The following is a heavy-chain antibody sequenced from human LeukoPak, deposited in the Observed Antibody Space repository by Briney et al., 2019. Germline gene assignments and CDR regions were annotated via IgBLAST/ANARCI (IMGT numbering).Heavy chain of an antibody. J-gene: IGHJ4*02. CDR2: INPNSGGT. D-gene: IGHD2-15*01. CDR1: GYTFTSYD. V-gene: IGHV1-2*02. CDR3: ARVGRGGSCYFPF. Sequence: GASVKVSCKASGYTFTSYDINWVRQATGQGLEWMGWINPNSGGTNYAQKFQGRVTMTRDTSISTAYMELSRLRSDDTAVYYCARVGRGGSCYFPFWGQGTLVTVSS.